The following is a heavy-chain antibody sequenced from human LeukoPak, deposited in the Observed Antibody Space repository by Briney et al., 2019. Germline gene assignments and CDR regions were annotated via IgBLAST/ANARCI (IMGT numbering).Heavy chain of an antibody. Sequence: ASVKVSCKASGYTFTSYGISWVRQAPGQGLEWMGWISAYNGNTIYAQKLQGRVTMTTDTSTSTAYMELRSLRSDDTAVYYCAREAAAAEVFDYWGQGTLVTVSS. CDR2: ISAYNGNT. CDR1: GYTFTSYG. CDR3: AREAAAAEVFDY. V-gene: IGHV1-18*01. D-gene: IGHD6-13*01. J-gene: IGHJ4*02.